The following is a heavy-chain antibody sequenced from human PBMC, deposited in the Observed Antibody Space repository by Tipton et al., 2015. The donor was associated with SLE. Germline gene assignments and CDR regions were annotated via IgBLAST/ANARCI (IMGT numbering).Heavy chain of an antibody. D-gene: IGHD4-11*01. CDR2: ISSSSSYT. Sequence: SLRLSCAASGFTFSSYSMNWVRQAPGKGLEWVSSISSSSSYTNYADSVKGRFTISRDNSKNTLYLQMNSLRAEDTAVYYCARDGDYSNYFDYWGQGTLVTVSS. J-gene: IGHJ4*02. V-gene: IGHV3-21*01. CDR1: GFTFSSYS. CDR3: ARDGDYSNYFDY.